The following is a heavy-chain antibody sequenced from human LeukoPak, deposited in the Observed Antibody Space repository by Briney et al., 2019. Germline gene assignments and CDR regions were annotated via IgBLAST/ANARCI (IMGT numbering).Heavy chain of an antibody. V-gene: IGHV3-7*01. Sequence: GGSLRLSCAASGFTFSNYWMSWVRQGPGKGLEWVANIKQDGSEKYYVDSVKGRFSISRDDTKNSLYLQLNSLRAEDTAVYYRAREGLRFLEWSSYYFDYWGLGTLVTVSS. D-gene: IGHD3-3*01. CDR1: GFTFSNYW. J-gene: IGHJ4*02. CDR3: AREGLRFLEWSSYYFDY. CDR2: IKQDGSEK.